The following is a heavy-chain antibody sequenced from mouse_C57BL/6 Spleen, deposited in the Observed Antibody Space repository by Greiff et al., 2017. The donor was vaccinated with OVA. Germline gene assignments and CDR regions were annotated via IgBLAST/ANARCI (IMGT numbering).Heavy chain of an antibody. CDR3: ARFYSNYEGFAY. CDR1: GYAFSSYW. D-gene: IGHD2-5*01. CDR2: IYPGDGDT. Sequence: LVESGAELVKPGASVKISCKASGYAFSSYWMNWVKQRPGKGLEWIGQIYPGDGDTNYNGKFKGKATLTADKSSSTAYMQLSSLTSEDSAVYFCARFYSNYEGFAYWGQGTLVTVSA. V-gene: IGHV1-80*01. J-gene: IGHJ3*01.